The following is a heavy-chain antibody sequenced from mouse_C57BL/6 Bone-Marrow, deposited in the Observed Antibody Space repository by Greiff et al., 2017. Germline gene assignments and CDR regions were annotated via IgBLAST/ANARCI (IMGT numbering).Heavy chain of an antibody. J-gene: IGHJ2*01. D-gene: IGHD1-1*01. V-gene: IGHV5-4*01. Sequence: EVKLMESGGGLVKPGGSLKLSCAASGFTFSSSALSWVRQTPEKRLEWVATISDGGSYTYYPDNVKGRFPISRDNAKNNLYLQMSHLKSEDTAMYYCARDAYYYGSSLYFDDWGQGTTLTVSS. CDR3: ARDAYYYGSSLYFDD. CDR1: GFTFSSSA. CDR2: ISDGGSYT.